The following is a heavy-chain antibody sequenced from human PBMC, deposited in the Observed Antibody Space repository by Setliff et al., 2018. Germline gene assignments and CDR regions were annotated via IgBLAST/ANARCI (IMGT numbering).Heavy chain of an antibody. CDR1: GYSFTSYT. CDR2: ISPGNGNT. Sequence: ASVKVSCKASGYSFTSYTIHWARQAPGQGLEWMGWISPGNGNTAYSQKIQDRVTITRDTSASTAYMELSSLRSEDTAVYYCARTGFGYYSTSGAWYFDNWGQGTLVTVSS. CDR3: ARTGFGYYSTSGAWYFDN. D-gene: IGHD2-8*01. V-gene: IGHV1-3*01. J-gene: IGHJ4*02.